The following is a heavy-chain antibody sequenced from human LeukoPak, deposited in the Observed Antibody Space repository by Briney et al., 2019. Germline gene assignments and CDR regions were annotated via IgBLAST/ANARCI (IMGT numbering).Heavy chain of an antibody. J-gene: IGHJ6*03. V-gene: IGHV1-2*02. CDR2: INPNSGGT. CDR3: ARTGYSSSWVTDYMDV. CDR1: GYTFTGYY. Sequence: ASVKVSCKASGYTFTGYYMHWVRQAPGQGLEWMGWINPNSGGTNYAQKFQGRVTMTRDTSISTAYMELSRLRSDDTAVYYCARTGYSSSWVTDYMDVWGKGTTVTVSS. D-gene: IGHD6-13*01.